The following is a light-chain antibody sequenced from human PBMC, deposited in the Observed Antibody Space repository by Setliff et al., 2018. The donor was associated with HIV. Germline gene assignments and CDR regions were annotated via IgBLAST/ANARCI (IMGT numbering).Light chain of an antibody. J-gene: IGLJ1*01. V-gene: IGLV3-21*03. CDR1: NIGSKN. CDR3: QVWDSISDVPGL. Sequence: SYELTQPPSVSVAPGRTVKITCGGNNIGSKNVHWYQQKPGRAPVLVVYNDDDRPSGIPERFSGSNSENTATLTISRVEAGDEADYYCQVWDSISDVPGLFGTGTKVTVL. CDR2: NDD.